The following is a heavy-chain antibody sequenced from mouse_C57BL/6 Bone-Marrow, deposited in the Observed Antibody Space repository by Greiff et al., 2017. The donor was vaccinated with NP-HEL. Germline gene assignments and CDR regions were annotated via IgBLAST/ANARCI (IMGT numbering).Heavy chain of an antibody. Sequence: QVQLQQSGPELVKPGASVKISCKASGYAFSSSWMNWVKQRPGKGLEWIGRIYPGDGDTNYNGKFKGKATLTADKSSSTAYMQLSRLTSEDSAVYFCARDDCDEKDYFDYWGKGTTLTVSS. J-gene: IGHJ2*01. CDR1: GYAFSSSW. CDR2: IYPGDGDT. V-gene: IGHV1-82*01. D-gene: IGHD2-4*01. CDR3: ARDDCDEKDYFDY.